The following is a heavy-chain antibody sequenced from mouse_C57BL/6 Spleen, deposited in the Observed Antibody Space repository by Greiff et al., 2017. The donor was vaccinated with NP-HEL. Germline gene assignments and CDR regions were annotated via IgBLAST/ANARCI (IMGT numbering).Heavy chain of an antibody. D-gene: IGHD2-2*01. CDR1: GYTFTSYW. CDR2: IDPSDSYT. Sequence: QVQLQQPGAELVMPGASVKLSCKASGYTFTSYWMHWVKQRPGQGLEWIGEIDPSDSYTNYNQKFKGKSTLTVDKSSSTDYMQLSSLTSEDSAVYYCARGEGMVTTSYYFDYWGQGTTLTVSS. J-gene: IGHJ2*01. CDR3: ARGEGMVTTSYYFDY. V-gene: IGHV1-69*01.